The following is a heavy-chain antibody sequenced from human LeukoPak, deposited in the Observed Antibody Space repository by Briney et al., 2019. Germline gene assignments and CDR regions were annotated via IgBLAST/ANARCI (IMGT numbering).Heavy chain of an antibody. CDR2: ISGRGDST. J-gene: IGHJ5*02. Sequence: PGGSLRLSCAASGLTFSSYAMNWVRQGPGRGLEWVSTISGRGDSTYYADSVKGRFTISRDNSKNTLYLQMNSLRAEDTAVYYCAKDGPMWVGELLYPNWFDPWGQGTLVTVSS. CDR1: GLTFSSYA. V-gene: IGHV3-23*01. CDR3: AKDGPMWVGELLYPNWFDP. D-gene: IGHD3-10*01.